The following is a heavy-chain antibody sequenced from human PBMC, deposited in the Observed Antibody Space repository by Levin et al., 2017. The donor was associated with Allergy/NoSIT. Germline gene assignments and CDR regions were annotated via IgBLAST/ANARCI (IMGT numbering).Heavy chain of an antibody. D-gene: IGHD4-17*01. Sequence: LSLTCAASGFTFSTYGLHWVRPTPGKGLEWVALIVSDGSRKFYGDTVKGRFTISRDNSKNTLYLQMNNLRPEDTAVYYCAKGGDYHVCGTGTTVTVSS. CDR3: AKGGDYHV. CDR2: IVSDGSRK. V-gene: IGHV3-30*18. CDR1: GFTFSTYG. J-gene: IGHJ6*04.